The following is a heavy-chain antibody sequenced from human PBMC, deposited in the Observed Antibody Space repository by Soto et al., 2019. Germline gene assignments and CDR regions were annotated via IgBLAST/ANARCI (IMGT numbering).Heavy chain of an antibody. Sequence: DVQLVESGGGLVQPGRSLRLSCAASGFSFGDYAMQWVRQVPGKGLEWVSSISWNGESIGYADSVKGRFTISRDNGKKSVYLQMNSLRGEDTALYYCAKDVGSSGWYDGFDSWGQGTLVTVS. CDR3: AKDVGSSGWYDGFDS. J-gene: IGHJ4*02. V-gene: IGHV3-9*01. D-gene: IGHD6-19*01. CDR2: ISWNGESI. CDR1: GFSFGDYA.